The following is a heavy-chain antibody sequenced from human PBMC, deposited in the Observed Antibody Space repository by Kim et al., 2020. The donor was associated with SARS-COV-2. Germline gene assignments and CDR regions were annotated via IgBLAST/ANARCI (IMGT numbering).Heavy chain of an antibody. V-gene: IGHV3-23*03. Sequence: GGSLRLSCAASGFTFSSYAMSWVRQAPGKGLEWVSVIYSGGSSTYYADSVKGRFTISRDNSKNTLYLQMNSLRAEDTAVYYCAKDRLRGLKDYYDSSGYYFDYWGQGTLVTVSS. J-gene: IGHJ4*02. CDR3: AKDRLRGLKDYYDSSGYYFDY. CDR2: IYSGGSST. D-gene: IGHD3-22*01. CDR1: GFTFSSYA.